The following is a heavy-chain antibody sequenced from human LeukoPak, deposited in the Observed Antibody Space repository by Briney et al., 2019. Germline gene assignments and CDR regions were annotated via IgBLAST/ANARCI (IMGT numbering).Heavy chain of an antibody. CDR2: IDGGGATT. D-gene: IGHD7-27*01. Sequence: GGSLRLSCAASGFTFNSYLMSWVRQAPGKGLVWVSRIDGGGATTSYEDSVKGRFTISRDNANNMVYLEMNSLRVEDTAVYYCTRDSGADRRYFDPWGRGTLVTVSS. CDR3: TRDSGADRRYFDP. V-gene: IGHV3-74*01. CDR1: GFTFNSYL. J-gene: IGHJ2*01.